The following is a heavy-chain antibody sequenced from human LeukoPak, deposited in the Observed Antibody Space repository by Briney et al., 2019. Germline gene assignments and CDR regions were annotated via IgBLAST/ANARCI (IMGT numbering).Heavy chain of an antibody. D-gene: IGHD6-13*01. Sequence: ASVKVSCKVSGHTLTELTMHWVRQAPGKGLEWMGGFDPEDGEPVYSQKFKGRVTMTEDTSIHTSYMELSGLTSDDTAMYYCAIIPRGYSSSPSPFDIWGQGTMVTVSS. J-gene: IGHJ3*02. V-gene: IGHV1-24*01. CDR3: AIIPRGYSSSPSPFDI. CDR2: FDPEDGEP. CDR1: GHTLTELT.